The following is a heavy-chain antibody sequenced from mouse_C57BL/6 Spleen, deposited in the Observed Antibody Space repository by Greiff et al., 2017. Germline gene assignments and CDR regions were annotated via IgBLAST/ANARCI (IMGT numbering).Heavy chain of an antibody. CDR3: ARNHYSYAMDY. CDR1: GFSLTSSG. Sequence: VPLQLSGPGLVQPSQSLSITCTVSGFSLTSSGVHWVRQSPGTGLEWLGVIWSGGSTDYNAAFISRLSISKDNSKSQVFFKMNSLQADDTTIYYCARNHYSYAMDYWGQGTSVTVSS. D-gene: IGHD1-1*01. CDR2: IWSGGST. J-gene: IGHJ4*01. V-gene: IGHV2-2*01.